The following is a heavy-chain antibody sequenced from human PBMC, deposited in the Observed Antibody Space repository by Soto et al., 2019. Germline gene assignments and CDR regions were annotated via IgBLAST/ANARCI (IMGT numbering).Heavy chain of an antibody. V-gene: IGHV3-23*01. CDR3: AKDTGDYGDFNYYYYMDV. CDR1: GFTFSSYA. J-gene: IGHJ6*03. D-gene: IGHD4-17*01. Sequence: GGSLRLSYAASGFTFSSYAMSWVRQAPGKGLEWVSAISGSGGSTYYADSVKGRFTISRDNSKNTLYLQMNSLRAEDTAVYYCAKDTGDYGDFNYYYYMDVWGKGTTVTVSS. CDR2: ISGSGGST.